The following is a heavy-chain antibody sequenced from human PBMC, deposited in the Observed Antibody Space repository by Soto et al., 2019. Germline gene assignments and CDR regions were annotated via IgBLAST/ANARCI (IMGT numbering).Heavy chain of an antibody. D-gene: IGHD6-19*01. J-gene: IGHJ6*02. CDR3: ARHSGMDG. CDR2: IFPGDSDT. Sequence: VVSLKISGRTSGSNCVGFSIGWVRPLPGKGLEWLGIIFPGDSDTKYSPPFQGQVIISADKSIRTAYLQWSSLKAADTAIYYCARHSGMDGWGQGTTVTVSS. CDR1: GSNCVGFS. V-gene: IGHV5-51*01.